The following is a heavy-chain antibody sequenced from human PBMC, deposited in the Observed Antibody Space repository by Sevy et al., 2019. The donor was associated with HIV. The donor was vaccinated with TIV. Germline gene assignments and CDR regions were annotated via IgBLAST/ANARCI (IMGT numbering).Heavy chain of an antibody. CDR1: GFSFSTFW. CDR2: IHPDGNEK. V-gene: IGHV3-7*03. CDR3: TCLEISKASDY. Sequence: GGSLRLSCAASGFSFSTFWMAWVRQPPGKGLEWVANIHPDGNEKYHVDSLEGRFTVSRDNAKNSLYLQMNSLRAEDTAVYYCTCLEISKASDYWGQGTLVTVSS. D-gene: IGHD1-1*01. J-gene: IGHJ4*02.